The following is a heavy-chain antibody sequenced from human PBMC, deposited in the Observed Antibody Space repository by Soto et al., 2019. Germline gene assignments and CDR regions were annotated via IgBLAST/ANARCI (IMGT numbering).Heavy chain of an antibody. D-gene: IGHD6-13*01. CDR1: GGSISSRYYY. CDR3: VRQTASGNKFYD. V-gene: IGHV4-39*01. Sequence: PSETLSLTCTVSGGSISSRYYYWGWIRQTPGKGLEWIGSIYYSGITYYNPSLKSRVTIFVDTSNNEFSLKLSSVTAADTAVYYCVRQTASGNKFYDWGQGTLVTVSS. J-gene: IGHJ4*02. CDR2: IYYSGIT.